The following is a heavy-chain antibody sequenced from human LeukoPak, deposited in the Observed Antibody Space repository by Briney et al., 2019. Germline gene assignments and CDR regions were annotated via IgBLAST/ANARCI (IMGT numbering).Heavy chain of an antibody. CDR1: GYCFTNYW. J-gene: IGHJ4*02. CDR3: ARRLRYSDGGYFDY. CDR2: IYPGDSDT. Sequence: GESLKISCKGTGYCFTNYWIGWMRQRPGKGLEWMAIIYPGDSDTGYSPSFRGQVTISADKSISAAYLQWSSLKASDTAMYYCARRLRYSDGGYFDYWGQGTLVTVSS. D-gene: IGHD3-9*01. V-gene: IGHV5-51*01.